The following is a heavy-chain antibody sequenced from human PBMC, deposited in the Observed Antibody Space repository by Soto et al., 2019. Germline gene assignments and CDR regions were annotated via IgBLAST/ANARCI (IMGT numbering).Heavy chain of an antibody. CDR2: VYPGDSDT. D-gene: IGHD2-15*01. V-gene: IGHV5-51*01. J-gene: IGHJ6*03. Sequence: LKISCEGSGYSFTSYGIAWVRQMPGKGLEWMGIVYPGDSDTRYSPSFQGQVTISADKSISTAYLQWSGLQASDTAMYYCARLTWGGGSRYMDVWGKGTTVTVSS. CDR1: GYSFTSYG. CDR3: ARLTWGGGSRYMDV.